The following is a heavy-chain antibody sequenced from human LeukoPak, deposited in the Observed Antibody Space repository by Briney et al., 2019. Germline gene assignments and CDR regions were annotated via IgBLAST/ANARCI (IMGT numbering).Heavy chain of an antibody. CDR1: GFTFSSYS. J-gene: IGHJ4*02. D-gene: IGHD3-16*01. CDR2: ISSSSSTI. V-gene: IGHV3-48*01. Sequence: QTGGSLRLSCAASGFTFSSYSMNWVRQAPGKGLEWVSYISSSSSTIYYADSVKGRFTISRDNAKNSLYLQMNSLRAEDTAVYYCARAYRGVDYWGQGTLVTVSS. CDR3: ARAYRGVDY.